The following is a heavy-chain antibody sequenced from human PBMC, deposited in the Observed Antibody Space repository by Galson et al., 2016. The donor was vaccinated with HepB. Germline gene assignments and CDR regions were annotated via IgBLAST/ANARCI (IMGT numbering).Heavy chain of an antibody. J-gene: IGHJ3*02. D-gene: IGHD6-19*01. CDR2: IHWNGESE. CDR1: GFTFDDYG. CDR3: ARVAGGGQRGAIDI. Sequence: SLRLSCAASGFTFDDYGMSWVRQVPGKGLEWVSGIHWNGESESYGGSVRGRFTISRDNSRNSVSLQLNSLRAEDTALYYCARVAGGGQRGAIDIWGQGTMVIVSS. V-gene: IGHV3-20*04.